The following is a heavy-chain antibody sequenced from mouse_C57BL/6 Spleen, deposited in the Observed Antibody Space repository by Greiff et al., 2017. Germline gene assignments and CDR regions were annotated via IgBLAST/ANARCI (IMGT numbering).Heavy chain of an antibody. CDR2: IRLKSDNYAT. Sequence: EVKVEESGGGLVQPGGSMKLSCVASGFTFSNYWMNWVRQSPEKGLEWVAQIRLKSDNYATHYAESVKGRFTISRDDSKSSVYLQMNNLRAEDTGIYYCTRRRGYYAMDYWGQGTSVTVSS. J-gene: IGHJ4*01. CDR1: GFTFSNYW. CDR3: TRRRGYYAMDY. V-gene: IGHV6-3*01.